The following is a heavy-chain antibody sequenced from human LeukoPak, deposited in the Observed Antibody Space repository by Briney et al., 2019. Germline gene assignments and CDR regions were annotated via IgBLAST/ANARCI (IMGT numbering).Heavy chain of an antibody. Sequence: PSETLSLTCAVYGGSFSGYYWSWIRQPPGKGLEWIGEINHSGSTYYNPSLKSRVTISVDTSKNQFSLKLSSVTAADTAMYYCARDTTAVAGGAFDIWGQGTMVTVSS. CDR2: INHSGST. V-gene: IGHV4-34*01. J-gene: IGHJ3*02. D-gene: IGHD6-19*01. CDR1: GGSFSGYY. CDR3: ARDTTAVAGGAFDI.